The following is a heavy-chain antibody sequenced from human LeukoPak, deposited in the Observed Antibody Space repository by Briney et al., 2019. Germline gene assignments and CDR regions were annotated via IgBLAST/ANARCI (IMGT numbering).Heavy chain of an antibody. CDR2: IYYSGST. CDR1: GGSISSSSYY. D-gene: IGHD2-15*01. Sequence: SETLSLTCTVSGGSISSSSYYWGWIRQPPGKGLEWIGSIYYSGSTYYNPSLKSRVTISVDTSKNQFSLKLSSVTAADTAVYYCARHFALSGGGTFDYWGQGTLVTVSS. J-gene: IGHJ4*02. CDR3: ARHFALSGGGTFDY. V-gene: IGHV4-39*01.